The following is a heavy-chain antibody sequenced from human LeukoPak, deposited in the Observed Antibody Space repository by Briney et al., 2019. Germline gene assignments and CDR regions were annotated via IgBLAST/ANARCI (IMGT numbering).Heavy chain of an antibody. CDR1: GFTFSSCS. V-gene: IGHV3-48*01. Sequence: GGSLRLSCAASGFTFSSCSMNWVRQAPGKGLQWVSYSSSSSSTIYYADSVKGRFTISRDNAKNSVFLQMNNLRSEDTAVYYCAREPIVVPPWGFDPWGQGTLVTVSS. CDR2: SSSSSSTI. J-gene: IGHJ5*02. CDR3: AREPIVVPPWGFDP. D-gene: IGHD2-21*01.